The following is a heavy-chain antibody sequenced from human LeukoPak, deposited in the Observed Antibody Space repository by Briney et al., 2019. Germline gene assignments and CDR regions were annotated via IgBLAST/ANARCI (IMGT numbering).Heavy chain of an antibody. Sequence: GGSLRLSCAASGFAFNTYAMHWVRQAPGKGLEWVAVISYDGSNKYYADSVKGRFTISRDNSKNTLYLQMNSLRAEDTAVYYCAKGRSSGWYSWGQGTLVTVSS. CDR2: ISYDGSNK. J-gene: IGHJ4*02. D-gene: IGHD6-19*01. V-gene: IGHV3-30*04. CDR1: GFAFNTYA. CDR3: AKGRSSGWYS.